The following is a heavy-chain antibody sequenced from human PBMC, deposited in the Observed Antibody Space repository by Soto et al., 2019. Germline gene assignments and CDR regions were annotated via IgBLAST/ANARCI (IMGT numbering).Heavy chain of an antibody. J-gene: IGHJ2*01. CDR2: FDPEDGET. CDR3: ATDGGGSYRPYGYFDL. Sequence: ASVKVSCKVSGYTLTELSMHWVRQAPGKGLEWMGGFDPEDGETIYAQKFQGRVTMTEDTSTDTAYMELSGLRSEDTAVYYCATDGGGSYRPYGYFDLWGRGTLVTVSS. CDR1: GYTLTELS. V-gene: IGHV1-24*01. D-gene: IGHD1-26*01.